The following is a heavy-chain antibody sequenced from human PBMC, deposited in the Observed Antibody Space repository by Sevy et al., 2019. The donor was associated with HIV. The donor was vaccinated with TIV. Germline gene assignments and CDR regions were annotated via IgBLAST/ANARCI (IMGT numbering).Heavy chain of an antibody. Sequence: GGSLRLSCVASGSSFGIHWMSWVRQAPGKGLEWVAVISHDGNYKNYADSVKVRFTISRDDFKNTLYLQMSSLRPEDTAVYFCARLFSCGGDCYYLDYWGQGALVTVSS. J-gene: IGHJ4*02. CDR1: GSSFGIHW. CDR3: ARLFSCGGDCYYLDY. V-gene: IGHV3-30-3*01. D-gene: IGHD2-21*02. CDR2: ISHDGNYK.